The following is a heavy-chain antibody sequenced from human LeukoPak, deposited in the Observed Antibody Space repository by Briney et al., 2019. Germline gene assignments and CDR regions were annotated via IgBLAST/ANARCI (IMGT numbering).Heavy chain of an antibody. CDR1: GGSISGSSYY. J-gene: IGHJ6*03. CDR3: VSGYDLGLYYYYMDV. Sequence: SETLSLTCTVSGGSISGSSYYWGWIRQPPGKGLEWIGSIYYSGSTYYNPSLKSRVTISVDTSKNQFSLKLSSVTAADTAVYYCVSGYDLGLYYYYMDVWGKGTTVTVSS. CDR2: IYYSGST. D-gene: IGHD5-12*01. V-gene: IGHV4-39*01.